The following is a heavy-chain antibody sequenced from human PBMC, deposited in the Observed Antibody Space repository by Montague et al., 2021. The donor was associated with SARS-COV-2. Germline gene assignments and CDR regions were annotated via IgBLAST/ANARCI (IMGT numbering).Heavy chain of an antibody. D-gene: IGHD7-27*01. V-gene: IGHV4-59*01. Sequence: SETLSLTCTVSGDSISSYYWSWIRQPLGKGLEWIGYIYYTGSVNYNPSLKSRVTISVDTSKNQFSLKLSSVTAADTAVYYCARGSGDYWGQGTLVTVSS. CDR2: IYYTGSV. CDR3: ARGSGDY. J-gene: IGHJ4*02. CDR1: GDSISSYY.